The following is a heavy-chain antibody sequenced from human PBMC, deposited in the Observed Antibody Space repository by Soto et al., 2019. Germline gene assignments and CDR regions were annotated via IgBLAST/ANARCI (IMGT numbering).Heavy chain of an antibody. CDR3: ARDRGYYGSGSYWTDDYYMDV. CDR2: IIPILGIA. J-gene: IGHJ6*03. Sequence: ASVKVSCKASGGTFSSYTISWVRQAPGQGLEWMGRIIPILGIANYAQKFQGRVTITADKSTSTAYMELSSLRSEDTAVYYCARDRGYYGSGSYWTDDYYMDVWGKGTTVTVSS. CDR1: GGTFSSYT. D-gene: IGHD3-10*01. V-gene: IGHV1-69*04.